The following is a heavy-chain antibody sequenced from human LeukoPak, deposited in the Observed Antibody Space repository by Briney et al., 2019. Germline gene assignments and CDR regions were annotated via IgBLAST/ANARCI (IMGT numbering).Heavy chain of an antibody. D-gene: IGHD1-26*01. CDR3: AKDESLRSSGSYPYYFDY. CDR2: ISGSGGST. V-gene: IGHV3-23*01. J-gene: IGHJ4*02. Sequence: PGGSLRLSCAASGFTFSSYAMSWVCQAPGKGLEWVSAISGSGGSTYYADSVKGRFTISRDNSKNTLYLQMNSLRAEDTAVYYCAKDESLRSSGSYPYYFDYWGQGTLVTVSS. CDR1: GFTFSSYA.